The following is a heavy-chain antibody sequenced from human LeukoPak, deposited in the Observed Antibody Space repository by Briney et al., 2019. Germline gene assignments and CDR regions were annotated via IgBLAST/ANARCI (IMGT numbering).Heavy chain of an antibody. CDR3: VRRVASLSNYGMDV. D-gene: IGHD3-3*02. Sequence: SETLSLTCTVSGGSISSYYWSWIRQPPGKGLEWIGYIYYSGSTNYNPSLKSRVTISVDTSKNQFSLKLSSVTAADTAVYYCVRRVASLSNYGMDVWGQGTTVTVSS. V-gene: IGHV4-59*08. J-gene: IGHJ6*02. CDR2: IYYSGST. CDR1: GGSISSYY.